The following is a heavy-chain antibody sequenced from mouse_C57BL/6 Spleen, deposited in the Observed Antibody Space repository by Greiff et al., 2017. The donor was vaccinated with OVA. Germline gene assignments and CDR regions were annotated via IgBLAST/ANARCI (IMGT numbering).Heavy chain of an antibody. CDR3: ARWAYGRWYFDV. Sequence: VQLQQSGPELVKPGASVKISCKASGYMFTDYYMNWVKQSHGKSLEWIGDINPNNGGTSYNQKFKGKATLTVDKSSSTAYMELRSLTSEDSAVYYWARWAYGRWYFDVWGTGTTVTVSS. CDR1: GYMFTDYY. V-gene: IGHV1-26*01. D-gene: IGHD1-1*01. J-gene: IGHJ1*03. CDR2: INPNNGGT.